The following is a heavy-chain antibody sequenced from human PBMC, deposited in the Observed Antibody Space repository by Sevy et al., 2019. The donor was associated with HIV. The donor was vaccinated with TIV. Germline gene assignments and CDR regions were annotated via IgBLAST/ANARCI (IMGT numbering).Heavy chain of an antibody. V-gene: IGHV3-30-3*01. J-gene: IGHJ3*02. CDR3: ARGTMIVVTPTGAFDI. D-gene: IGHD3-22*01. Sequence: GGSLRLSCAASGFTFSSYAMYWVRQAPGKGLEWVAVISYDGSNKYYADSVKGRFTISRDNSKNTLYLQMNSLRAEDTAVYYCARGTMIVVTPTGAFDIWGQGTMVTVSS. CDR1: GFTFSSYA. CDR2: ISYDGSNK.